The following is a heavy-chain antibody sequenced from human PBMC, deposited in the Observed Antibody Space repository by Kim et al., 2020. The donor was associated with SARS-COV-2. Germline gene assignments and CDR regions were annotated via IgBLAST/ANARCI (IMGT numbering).Heavy chain of an antibody. D-gene: IGHD2-8*02. CDR1: GVSISSSDYY. V-gene: IGHV4-39*01. Sequence: SETLSLTCTVSGVSISSSDYYWGWIRQPPGKGLECIGSIYYTGTTYYNPSLKTRVTISVDTSKNQFYMKLSSVTDATVYYFARHGCTGGVCYFDPWGQGTLVTVSS. CDR2: IYYTGTT. CDR3: ARHGCTGGVCYFDP. J-gene: IGHJ5*02.